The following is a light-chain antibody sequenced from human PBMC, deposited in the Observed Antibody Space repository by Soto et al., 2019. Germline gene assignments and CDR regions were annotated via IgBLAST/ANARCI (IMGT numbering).Light chain of an antibody. CDR2: SNN. V-gene: IGLV1-44*01. Sequence: QSVLTQPTSSSGTPGQRVTISCSGSSSNIGSNLVNWYQQLPGRAPKLLIYSNNQRPSGVPDRFSGSKSGTSASLAISGLQSEDEAHYYCAAWDDRMDGSVLFGGGTQLTVL. J-gene: IGLJ2*01. CDR1: SSNIGSNL. CDR3: AAWDDRMDGSVL.